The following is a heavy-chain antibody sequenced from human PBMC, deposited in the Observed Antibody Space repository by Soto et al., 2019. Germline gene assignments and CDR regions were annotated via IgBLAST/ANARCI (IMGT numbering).Heavy chain of an antibody. CDR2: IRFDGSNE. D-gene: IGHD1-7*01. CDR3: ARDGIGGTVHRGYHDY. J-gene: IGHJ4*02. V-gene: IGHV3-33*01. Sequence: GGSLRLSCAVPGGIFHGYGMHWVRQAPGKGLEWVAIIRFDGSNEEYADSVKGRFTISRDNSKNTLYLQMNTLGAEDTAVYYCARDGIGGTVHRGYHDYWGRGTVVTVSS. CDR1: GGIFHGYG.